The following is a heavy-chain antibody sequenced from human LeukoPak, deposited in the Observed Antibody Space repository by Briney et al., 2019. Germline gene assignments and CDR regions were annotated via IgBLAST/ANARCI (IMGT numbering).Heavy chain of an antibody. J-gene: IGHJ4*02. D-gene: IGHD1-26*01. Sequence: GGSLRLSCAASGFTFSNYWMHWVRQAPGQGLVWVSRIDSDGSTTSYADSVKGRFTISRDNAKNTLYLHVNSLRADDTAVYYCARASGSYLDWGQGTLVTVSS. V-gene: IGHV3-74*01. CDR1: GFTFSNYW. CDR3: ARASGSYLD. CDR2: IDSDGSTT.